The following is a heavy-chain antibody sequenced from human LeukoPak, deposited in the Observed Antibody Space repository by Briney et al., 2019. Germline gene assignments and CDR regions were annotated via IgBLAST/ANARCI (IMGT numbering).Heavy chain of an antibody. CDR3: VPGSH. V-gene: IGHV3-23*01. Sequence: GGSLRLSCAASGFTFSSYAMSWVRQSPGKGLEWVSAISGSGGNTYSADSVKGRCTISRDNSKKTLFLHMNSLRAEDTAVYYCVPGSHWGQGTLVTVSS. D-gene: IGHD1-26*01. CDR2: ISGSGGNT. CDR1: GFTFSSYA. J-gene: IGHJ4*02.